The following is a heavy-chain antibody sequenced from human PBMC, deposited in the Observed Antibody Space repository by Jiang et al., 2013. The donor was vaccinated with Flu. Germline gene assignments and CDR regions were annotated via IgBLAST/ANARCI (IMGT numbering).Heavy chain of an antibody. D-gene: IGHD4-17*01. Sequence: QLVESGGGLVQPGGSLRLSCAASGFTFSSYAMSWVRQAPGKGLEWVSAISGSGGSTYYADSVKGRFTISRDNSKNTLYLQMNSLRAEDTAVYYCARDSDPYGDYPEPFDYWGQGTLVTVSS. V-gene: IGHV3-23*04. CDR3: ARDSDPYGDYPEPFDY. J-gene: IGHJ4*02. CDR1: GFTFSSYA. CDR2: ISGSGGST.